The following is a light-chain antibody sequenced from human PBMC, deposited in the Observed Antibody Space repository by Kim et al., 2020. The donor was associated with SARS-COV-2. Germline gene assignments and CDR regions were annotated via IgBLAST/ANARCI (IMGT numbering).Light chain of an antibody. CDR2: AAS. CDR3: QHSWT. J-gene: IGKJ1*01. CDR1: QSISSY. Sequence: PSMSASVGDKVTITGRASQSISSYLNWYQQKPGKAPKLLIYAASSLQSGIPSRFGGSGYGTDFTLTISSLQPEDFASYYCQHSWTFGQGTKVEIK. V-gene: IGKV1-39*01.